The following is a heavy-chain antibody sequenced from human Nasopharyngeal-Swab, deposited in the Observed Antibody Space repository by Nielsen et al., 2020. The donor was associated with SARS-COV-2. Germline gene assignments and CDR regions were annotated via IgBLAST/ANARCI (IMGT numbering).Heavy chain of an antibody. CDR1: GFTFSSYG. V-gene: IGHV3-30*03. CDR2: ISYDGSNK. CDR3: ARDIVGATPNFDY. D-gene: IGHD1-26*01. Sequence: GESLKISCAASGFTFSSYGMHWVRQAPGKGLEWVAVISYDGSNKYYADSVKGRFTISRDNSKNSLYLQMNSLRAEDTAVYYCARDIVGATPNFDYWGQGTLVTVSS. J-gene: IGHJ4*02.